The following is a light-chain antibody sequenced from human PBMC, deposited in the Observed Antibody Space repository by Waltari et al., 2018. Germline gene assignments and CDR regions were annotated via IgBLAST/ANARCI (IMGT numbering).Light chain of an antibody. V-gene: IGKV1-9*01. CDR2: AAY. CDR1: QGISNY. CDR3: QQLNSYQWT. Sequence: IQLTQPPSSLSASVGDRVTITCRASQGISNYLAWYQQKPGKAPKLLIYAAYTLQSGVPSRFSGGESGTDFTLTSSGLQPEYFATYYCQQLNSYQWTFGQGTKVEIK. J-gene: IGKJ1*01.